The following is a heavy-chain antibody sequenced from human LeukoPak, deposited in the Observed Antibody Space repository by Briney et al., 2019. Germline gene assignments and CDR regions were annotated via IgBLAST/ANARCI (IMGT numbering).Heavy chain of an antibody. CDR1: GYTLTRYY. D-gene: IGHD5-18*01. J-gene: IGHJ4*02. CDR3: ARDRGTAMVFGDY. V-gene: IGHV1-2*02. Sequence: APVKASCKASGYTLTRYYMHLARQAPGQGLECMVWFNPNSRGTNYAQTFQGRVTMTRDTPISTAYRELSRLRSDDTAVYYCARDRGTAMVFGDYWSQGTLVTV. CDR2: FNPNSRGT.